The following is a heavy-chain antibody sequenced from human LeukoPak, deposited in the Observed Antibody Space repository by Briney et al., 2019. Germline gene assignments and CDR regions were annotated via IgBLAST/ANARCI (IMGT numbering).Heavy chain of an antibody. V-gene: IGHV1-69*04. J-gene: IGHJ6*02. D-gene: IGHD1-1*01. CDR1: GGTFSSYG. CDR3: ARGGSYYFYNGMDV. CDR2: VIPVVGIL. Sequence: ASVKVSRKASGGTFSSYGINWVRQAPGLGLEWMARVIPVVGILNYAQKFQGRVTITADNSTSTAYMELSSLRSDDTAVYYCARGGSYYFYNGMDVRGQGTTVTVSS.